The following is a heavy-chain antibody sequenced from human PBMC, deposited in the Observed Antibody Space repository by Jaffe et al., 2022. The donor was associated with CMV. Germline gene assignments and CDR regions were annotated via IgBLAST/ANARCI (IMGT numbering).Heavy chain of an antibody. CDR3: ARDRSAWYYFDF. V-gene: IGHV4-59*01. D-gene: IGHD6-19*01. Sequence: QVQLQESGPGLVKPSETLSLTCTVSSGSITNYYWSWIRQAPGKGLEWIGNIYYSGSTKYNPSLKSRVTISVDTSQNQLSLKLSSVTAADTAVYYCARDRSAWYYFDFWGRGTLVTVSS. CDR1: SGSITNYY. J-gene: IGHJ4*02. CDR2: IYYSGST.